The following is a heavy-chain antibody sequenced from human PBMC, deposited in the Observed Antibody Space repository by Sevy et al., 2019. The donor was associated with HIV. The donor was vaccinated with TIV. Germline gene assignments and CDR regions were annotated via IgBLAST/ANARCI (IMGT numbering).Heavy chain of an antibody. J-gene: IGHJ4*02. CDR2: ISNDGSNM. Sequence: GGSLRLSCAASGFTFRSYAMHWVRQAPGKGLEWVAVISNDGSNMYYADSVKGRFTISRDNSKNTRYLQMNSLRAEDTAVYYCAREFNWNQGYWGQGTLVTVSS. V-gene: IGHV3-30-3*01. CDR1: GFTFRSYA. CDR3: AREFNWNQGY. D-gene: IGHD1-20*01.